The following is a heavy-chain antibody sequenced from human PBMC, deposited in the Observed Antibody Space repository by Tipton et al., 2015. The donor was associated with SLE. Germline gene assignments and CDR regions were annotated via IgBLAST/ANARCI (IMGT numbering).Heavy chain of an antibody. CDR1: GFTFSDYA. V-gene: IGHV3-23*01. CDR3: ARDRTGFDY. J-gene: IGHJ4*02. CDR2: ISGSGGNT. Sequence: SLRLSCAASGFTFSDYAMTWVRQAPGGGLEWLSAISGSGGNTFYADSVKGQFSISRDNSKNTLYLQMNSLRVEDTAVYYCARDRTGFDYWGQGTLVTVSS. D-gene: IGHD1-14*01.